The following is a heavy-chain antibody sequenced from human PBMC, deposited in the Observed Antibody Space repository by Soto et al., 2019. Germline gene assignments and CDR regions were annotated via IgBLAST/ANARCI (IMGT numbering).Heavy chain of an antibody. CDR3: AKDSGLSTTLMTMPYDY. V-gene: IGHV3-30*18. J-gene: IGHJ4*02. CDR1: GFTFSSYG. D-gene: IGHD2-2*01. CDR2: ISYDGSNK. Sequence: QVQLVESGGGVVQPGRSLRLSCAASGFTFSSYGMHWVRKAPGKGLEWVAVISYDGSNKYYADSVKGRFTISRDNSKNTLYLQMNSLRAEDTAVYYCAKDSGLSTTLMTMPYDYWGQGTLVTVSS.